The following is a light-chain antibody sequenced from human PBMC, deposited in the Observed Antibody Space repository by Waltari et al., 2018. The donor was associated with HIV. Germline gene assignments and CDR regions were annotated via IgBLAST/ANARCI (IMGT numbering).Light chain of an antibody. V-gene: IGKV4-1*01. CDR3: QQYFTTPIT. J-gene: IGKJ5*01. CDR2: WAS. Sequence: DIVMTQSPDSLAVSLGERATINCRSRQSFLSTSDNKNYLAWYQQKPGQPPKLLISWASTWESGVPARFSGSGSGTDFTLTISSLQAEDVAVYYCQQYFTTPITFGQGTRLEIK. CDR1: QSFLSTSDNKNY.